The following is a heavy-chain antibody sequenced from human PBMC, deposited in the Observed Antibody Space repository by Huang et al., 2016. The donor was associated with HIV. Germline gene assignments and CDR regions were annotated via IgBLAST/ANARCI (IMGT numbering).Heavy chain of an antibody. J-gene: IGHJ4*02. Sequence: QVQLVQSGAEVKKPGTSVKVSCKTSGYTFSSHALHWLRQAPGQRPEWMGWINGGNVDTKYSQRFQGRVTITNDTSANIGYMELNSLLSEDTAVYYCARDPLDIRRHFDFWGQGSLVTVSS. D-gene: IGHD3-3*01. V-gene: IGHV1-3*01. CDR2: INGGNVDT. CDR1: GYTFSSHA. CDR3: ARDPLDIRRHFDF.